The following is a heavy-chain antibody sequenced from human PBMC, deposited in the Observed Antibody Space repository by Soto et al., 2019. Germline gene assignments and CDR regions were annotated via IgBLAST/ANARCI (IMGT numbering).Heavy chain of an antibody. Sequence: QVQLVESGGGVVQPGRSLILSCAASGFTFSSYGMHWVRQAPGKGLQWVAVISYDGSNKYYADSVKGRFTISRDNSKNTLYLQMHSLRAEETAVYYCVGGYYFGDYWGQGTLVTVSP. CDR2: ISYDGSNK. J-gene: IGHJ4*02. D-gene: IGHD3-22*01. CDR3: VGGYYFGDY. CDR1: GFTFSSYG. V-gene: IGHV3-30*03.